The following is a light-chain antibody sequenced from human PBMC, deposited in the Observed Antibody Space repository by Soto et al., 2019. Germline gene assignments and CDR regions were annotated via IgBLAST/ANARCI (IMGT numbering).Light chain of an antibody. J-gene: IGKJ1*01. V-gene: IGKV3-20*01. CDR1: QTVRNNY. Sequence: FGLTQSPVTLSLSRGERATLSCRASQTVRNNYLAWYQLKPGQAPRLLIWGVSNRATGIPDRFSGSGSGTDFTLTTSRLEPEDFVVFYCYQYGSPPPTLGQGNKVDIK. CDR2: GVS. CDR3: YQYGSPPPT.